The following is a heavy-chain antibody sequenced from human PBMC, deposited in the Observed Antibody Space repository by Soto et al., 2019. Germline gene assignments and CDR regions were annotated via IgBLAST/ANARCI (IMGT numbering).Heavy chain of an antibody. CDR1: GFTFRSYG. D-gene: IGHD1-1*01. CDR3: AKEFGWELQLSHPYYNSGMDV. V-gene: IGHV3-30*18. J-gene: IGHJ6*02. CDR2: MSFDGSNK. Sequence: TGGSLRLSCAASGFTFRSYGMHGVRQAPGKGLEGVALMSFDGSNKYYADSVRGRFTISSDNSKSTLYLQMDILRPEDTAVYYCAKEFGWELQLSHPYYNSGMDVWGQGTTVTVSS.